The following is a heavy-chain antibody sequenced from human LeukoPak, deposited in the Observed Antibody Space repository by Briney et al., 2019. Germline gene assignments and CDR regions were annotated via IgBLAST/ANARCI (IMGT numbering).Heavy chain of an antibody. J-gene: IGHJ3*02. CDR3: ARVRDGYNDAYDI. CDR2: IKPSGGDT. V-gene: IGHV1-46*01. Sequence: GASVKVSHKASVYTFSSYYMLWVRQAPGQGLEWMGIIKPSGGDTSYAQTFQGRVFMTRDTSTSTVDMELSSLKPEDTAVYYCARVRDGYNDAYDIWGQGTMVTVSS. D-gene: IGHD5-24*01. CDR1: VYTFSSYY.